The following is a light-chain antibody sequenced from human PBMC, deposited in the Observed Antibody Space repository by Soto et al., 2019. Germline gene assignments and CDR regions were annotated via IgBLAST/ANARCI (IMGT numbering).Light chain of an antibody. CDR3: QQYGSSPQT. J-gene: IGKJ1*01. CDR2: GAS. V-gene: IGKV3-20*01. CDR1: QSVSSSY. Sequence: DIVLRESPVTLSLSPGERATLSCRASQSVSSSYLAWYQQKPGQAPRLLIYGASSRATGIPDRFSGSGSGTDFTLTISRLEPEDFAVYYCQQYGSSPQTFGQGTKVDIK.